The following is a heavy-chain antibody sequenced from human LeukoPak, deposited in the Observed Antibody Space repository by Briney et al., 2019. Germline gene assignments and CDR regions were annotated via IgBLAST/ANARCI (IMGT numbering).Heavy chain of an antibody. CDR3: ARHYCSGGSCHYYYYGMDV. D-gene: IGHD2-15*01. V-gene: IGHV1-46*01. Sequence: ASVKVSCKASGYTFTSYDINWVRQATGQGLEWMGIINPSGGSTSYAQKFQGRVTMTRDTSTSTVYMELSSLRSEDTAVYYCARHYCSGGSCHYYYYGMDVWGQGTTVTVSS. CDR1: GYTFTSYD. CDR2: INPSGGST. J-gene: IGHJ6*02.